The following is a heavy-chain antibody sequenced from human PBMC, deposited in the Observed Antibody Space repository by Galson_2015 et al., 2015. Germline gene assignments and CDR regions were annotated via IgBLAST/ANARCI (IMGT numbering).Heavy chain of an antibody. CDR3: AKSVVAATYYYYYMDV. CDR2: ISGSGGST. Sequence: SLRLSCAASGFTFSSYAMSWVRQAPGKGLEWVSAISGSGGSTYYADSVKGRFTISRDNSKNTLYLQMNSLRAEDTAVYYCAKSVVAATYYYYYMDVWGKGTTVTVSS. V-gene: IGHV3-23*01. CDR1: GFTFSSYA. J-gene: IGHJ6*03. D-gene: IGHD2-15*01.